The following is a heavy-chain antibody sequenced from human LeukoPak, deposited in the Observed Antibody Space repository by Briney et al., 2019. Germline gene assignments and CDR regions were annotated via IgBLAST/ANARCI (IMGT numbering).Heavy chain of an antibody. D-gene: IGHD1-26*01. Sequence: SETLSLTCTVSGGSISSGDYYWSWIRQPPGKGLEWIGYIYYSGSTYYNPSLKSRITISVDTSKNQFSLKLNSVTAADTAVYYCARGSREWELLFAFDIWGQGTMVTVSS. CDR2: IYYSGST. CDR3: ARGSREWELLFAFDI. J-gene: IGHJ3*02. V-gene: IGHV4-30-4*08. CDR1: GGSISSGDYY.